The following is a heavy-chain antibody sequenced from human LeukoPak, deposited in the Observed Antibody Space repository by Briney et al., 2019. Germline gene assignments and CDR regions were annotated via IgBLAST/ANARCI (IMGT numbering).Heavy chain of an antibody. D-gene: IGHD2-2*02. CDR3: ARGRHCSSTSCYNYYYYGMDV. Sequence: ASVKVSCKASGGTFSSYTISWVRQAPGQGLELMGRIIPILGIANYAQKFQGRVTITADKSTSTAYMELSSLRSEDTAVYYCARGRHCSSTSCYNYYYYGMDVWGQGTTVTVSS. CDR1: GGTFSSYT. J-gene: IGHJ6*02. V-gene: IGHV1-69*02. CDR2: IIPILGIA.